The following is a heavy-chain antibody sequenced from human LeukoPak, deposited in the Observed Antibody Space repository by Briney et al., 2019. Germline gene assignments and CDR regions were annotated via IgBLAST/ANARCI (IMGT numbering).Heavy chain of an antibody. J-gene: IGHJ4*02. CDR1: GYTFTSYG. D-gene: IGHD6-19*01. Sequence: ASVKVSCKASGYTFTSYGISWVRQAPGQGLEWMGWISAYNGNTNYAQKLQGRVTMTTDTSTSTAYIELRSLRSDDTAVYYCARVPAGGEQWLAYWGQGTLVTVSS. V-gene: IGHV1-18*01. CDR2: ISAYNGNT. CDR3: ARVPAGGEQWLAY.